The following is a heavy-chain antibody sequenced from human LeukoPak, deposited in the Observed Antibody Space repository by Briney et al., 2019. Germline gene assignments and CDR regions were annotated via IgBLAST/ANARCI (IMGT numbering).Heavy chain of an antibody. Sequence: PGGSLRLSCAASGFTFSSHWMHWVRQAPGKGLVWVSRINSDGSSTSYADSVKGRFTISRDNAKNTLYLQMNSLRAEDTAVYYCAREHYDFWSGYSKSNDYWGQGTLVTVSS. D-gene: IGHD3-3*01. CDR1: GFTFSSHW. CDR3: AREHYDFWSGYSKSNDY. CDR2: INSDGSST. J-gene: IGHJ4*02. V-gene: IGHV3-74*01.